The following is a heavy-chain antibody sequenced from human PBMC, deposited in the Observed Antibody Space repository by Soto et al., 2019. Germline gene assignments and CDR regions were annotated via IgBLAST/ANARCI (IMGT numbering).Heavy chain of an antibody. CDR2: MNPNSGNT. CDR3: ARVPYYSNYFDY. Sequence: ASVKVSCKASGYTFTSYDINWVRQATGQGLEWMGWMNPNSGNTGYAQKFQGRVTMTRNTSISTAYMELSSLRSEDTAVYYCARVPYYSNYFDYWGQGTLVTVSS. D-gene: IGHD4-4*01. J-gene: IGHJ4*02. V-gene: IGHV1-8*01. CDR1: GYTFTSYD.